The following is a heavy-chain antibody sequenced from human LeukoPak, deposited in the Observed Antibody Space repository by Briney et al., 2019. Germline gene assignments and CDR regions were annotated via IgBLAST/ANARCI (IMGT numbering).Heavy chain of an antibody. CDR2: IYYTGIT. CDR3: AASSGVTLGRF. J-gene: IGHJ4*02. CDR1: GGSISSGSHY. Sequence: SETLSLTCTVSGGSISSGSHYYQWIRQHPGKGLEWIGYIYYTGITSYNPSLKSRVTMSVDTSMNQVSLKVTSLTAADTAVYYCAASSGVTLGRFWGQGALVTVSS. D-gene: IGHD3-16*01. V-gene: IGHV4-31*03.